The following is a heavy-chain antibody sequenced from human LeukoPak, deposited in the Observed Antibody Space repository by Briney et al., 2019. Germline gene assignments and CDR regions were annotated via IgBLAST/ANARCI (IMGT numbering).Heavy chain of an antibody. D-gene: IGHD3-22*01. V-gene: IGHV4-59*01. CDR3: ARGSRENYYDSSGYLDY. CDR2: IYYSGST. J-gene: IGHJ4*02. CDR1: GGSISSYY. Sequence: SETLSLTCTVSGGSISSYYWSWIRQPPGKGLEWIGYIYYSGSTNYNPSLKRRVTISVDTSKNQFSLKLSSVTAADTAVYYCARGSRENYYDSSGYLDYWGQGTLVTVSS.